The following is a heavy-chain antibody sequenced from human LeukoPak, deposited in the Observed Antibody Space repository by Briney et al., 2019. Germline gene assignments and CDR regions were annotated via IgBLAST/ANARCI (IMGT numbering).Heavy chain of an antibody. CDR1: GGSFSSTNYY. V-gene: IGHV4-61*01. CDR2: IYYSGST. J-gene: IGHJ4*02. CDR3: ARDLRGGNRPFFDY. Sequence: SETLSLTCTVSGGSFSSTNYYWGWIRQPPGKGLEWIGYIYYSGSTNYNPSLKSRVTISVDTSKNQFSLKLSSVTAADTAVYYCARDLRGGNRPFFDYWGQGTLVTVSS. D-gene: IGHD4-23*01.